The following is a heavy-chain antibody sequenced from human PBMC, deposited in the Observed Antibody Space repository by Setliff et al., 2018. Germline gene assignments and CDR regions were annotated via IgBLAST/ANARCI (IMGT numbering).Heavy chain of an antibody. V-gene: IGHV1-18*01. CDR2: ISCYNGDR. D-gene: IGHD2-21*02. CDR3: ARVRPCGADCSTGVGGPFDFDF. Sequence: ASVKVSCKAFGYTFAKYGTSWVRQAPGQGLEWMGWISCYNGDRRYAQSLQGRVTVTTDTSTNTVYMELRSLRSDDTALYYCARVRPCGADCSTGVGGPFDFDFWGQGALVTVSS. CDR1: GYTFAKYG. J-gene: IGHJ4*02.